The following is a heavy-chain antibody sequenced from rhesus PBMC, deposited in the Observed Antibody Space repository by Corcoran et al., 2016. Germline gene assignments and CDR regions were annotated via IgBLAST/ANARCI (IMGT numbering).Heavy chain of an antibody. CDR3: ARGGYNMWTGYRFDY. CDR2: ISGSGGST. CDR1: GGSISSNS. J-gene: IGHJ4*01. Sequence: QLQLQESGPGLVKPSETLSLTCAVSGGSISSNSWTWIRPPPGKGLALIGRISGSGGSTDYNPSLKSRVTISTDTSKNQFSLKLSSVTAADTAVYYCARGGYNMWTGYRFDYWGQGVLVTVSS. D-gene: IGHD3-3*01. V-gene: IGHV4-173*01.